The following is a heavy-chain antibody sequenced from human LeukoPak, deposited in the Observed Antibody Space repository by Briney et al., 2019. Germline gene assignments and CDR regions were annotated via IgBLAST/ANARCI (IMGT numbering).Heavy chain of an antibody. CDR2: FDPEDGET. D-gene: IGHD4/OR15-4a*01. Sequence: ASVKVSCKVSGYTLTELSMHWVRQAPGKGLEWMGGFDPEDGETIYAQKFQGRVTMTEDTSTDTAYMELSSLRSEDTAVYYCATEGQYGATFDYWGQGTLVTVSS. V-gene: IGHV1-24*01. CDR3: ATEGQYGATFDY. J-gene: IGHJ4*02. CDR1: GYTLTELS.